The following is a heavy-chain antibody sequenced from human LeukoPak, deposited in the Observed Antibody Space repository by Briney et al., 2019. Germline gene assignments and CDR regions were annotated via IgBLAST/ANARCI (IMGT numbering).Heavy chain of an antibody. CDR2: IYHSGIT. Sequence: PSETLSLTCSLSGGPIDSFYWTWIRQPPGKGLEWIGYIYHSGITNYNPSLKSRVTISIDNSKSQSSLKLSSVTAADTAAYYCARAVAGIRDWGQGTLVTVSS. D-gene: IGHD6-19*01. J-gene: IGHJ4*02. CDR1: GGPIDSFY. V-gene: IGHV4-59*01. CDR3: ARAVAGIRD.